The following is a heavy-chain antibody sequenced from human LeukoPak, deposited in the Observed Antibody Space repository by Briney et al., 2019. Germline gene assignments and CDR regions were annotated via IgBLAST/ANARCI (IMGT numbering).Heavy chain of an antibody. CDR3: AKGGLMTTVTHEDY. J-gene: IGHJ4*02. D-gene: IGHD4-17*01. V-gene: IGHV3-48*04. CDR2: IGSNIRTI. CDR1: GFTFSSYS. Sequence: TGGSLRLSCAASGFTFSSYSMNWVRQAPGKGLEWVSYIGSNIRTIYYADSVKGRFTISRDNAKNSLYLQMNSLRAEDTALYYCAKGGLMTTVTHEDYWGQGTLVTVSS.